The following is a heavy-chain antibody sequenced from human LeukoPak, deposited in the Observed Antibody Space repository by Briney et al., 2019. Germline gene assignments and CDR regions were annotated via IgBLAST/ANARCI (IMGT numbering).Heavy chain of an antibody. V-gene: IGHV3-74*01. J-gene: IGHJ5*02. CDR3: AREPRGNWFDP. CDR2: INSDGSST. Sequence: PGGSLRLSCAASGFTFSSYWMHWVRQAPGKGLVWVSRINSDGSSTSYADSVKGRFTISRDNAKNTLYVQMNSLRAEDTAVYYCAREPRGNWFDPWGQGTLVTVSS. CDR1: GFTFSSYW.